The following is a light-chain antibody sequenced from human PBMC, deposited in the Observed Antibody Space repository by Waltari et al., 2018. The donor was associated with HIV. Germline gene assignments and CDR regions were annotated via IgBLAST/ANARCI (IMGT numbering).Light chain of an antibody. CDR2: AAS. J-gene: IGKJ2*01. V-gene: IGKV1-39*01. Sequence: DIQMTQSPSSLSASVGDRVIITCRASQRISSYLNWYQQKTGKVTKLLIHAASTLQSGVPSRFGGSGSGTDFTLTISSLQPEDFATYYCQQSYSRPPTFGQGTNLEI. CDR1: QRISSY. CDR3: QQSYSRPPT.